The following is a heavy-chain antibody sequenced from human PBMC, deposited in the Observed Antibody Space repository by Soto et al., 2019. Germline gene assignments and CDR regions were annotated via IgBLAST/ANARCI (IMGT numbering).Heavy chain of an antibody. J-gene: IGHJ4*02. V-gene: IGHV1-3*01. D-gene: IGHD3-9*01. Sequence: ASVTVSCTASGYTFTRYAMHWVRQAPGQRLEWMGWINAGNGNTKYSQKFQGRVTITRDTSASTAYMELSSLRSEDTAVYYCAGADYDILTGYPITPLRFDYWGQGTLVTVSS. CDR3: AGADYDILTGYPITPLRFDY. CDR1: GYTFTRYA. CDR2: INAGNGNT.